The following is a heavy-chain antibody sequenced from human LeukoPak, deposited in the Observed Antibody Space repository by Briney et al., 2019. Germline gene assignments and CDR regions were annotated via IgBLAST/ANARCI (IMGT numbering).Heavy chain of an antibody. CDR1: GFTFSSYA. CDR3: ARDRAITMVRGPCGY. D-gene: IGHD3-10*01. V-gene: IGHV3-30-3*01. Sequence: PGGSLRLSCAASGFTFSSYAMHWVRQAPGKGLEWVAVISYDGSNKYYADSVKGRFTISRDNSTNTMYLQMNSLRAEDTAVYYCARDRAITMVRGPCGYWGQGTLVTVSS. CDR2: ISYDGSNK. J-gene: IGHJ4*02.